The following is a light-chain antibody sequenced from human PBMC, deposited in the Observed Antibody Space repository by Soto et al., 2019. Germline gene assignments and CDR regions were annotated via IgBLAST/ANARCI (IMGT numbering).Light chain of an antibody. V-gene: IGKV2-24*01. CDR3: TQVTQFLT. J-gene: IGKJ4*01. CDR2: KVS. CDR1: QRLVHSDGNTY. Sequence: DIVMTQTPLSSPVILGQPASISFRSSQRLVHSDGNTYLSCLQQRPGQPARLLIYKVSKRFSGVPDRFSGSGAGTDFRLKSRRVEAEDVGVYDCTQVTQFLTFGGGTKVDIK.